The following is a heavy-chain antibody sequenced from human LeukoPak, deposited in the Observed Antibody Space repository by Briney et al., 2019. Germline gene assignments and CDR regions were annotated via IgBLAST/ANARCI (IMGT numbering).Heavy chain of an antibody. D-gene: IGHD5-18*01. J-gene: IGHJ4*02. Sequence: ASVKVSCKASGGTFSMYAISGVRQAPGQGLEWMGGIIPIFGTANYAQKFQGRVTITADESTSTAYMELSSLRSEDTAVYYCARCMGIQLWLPGYWGQGTLVTVSS. CDR3: ARCMGIQLWLPGY. V-gene: IGHV1-69*13. CDR1: GGTFSMYA. CDR2: IIPIFGTA.